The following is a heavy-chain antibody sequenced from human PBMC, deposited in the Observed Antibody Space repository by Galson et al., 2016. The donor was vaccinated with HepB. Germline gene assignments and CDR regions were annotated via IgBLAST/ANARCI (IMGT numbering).Heavy chain of an antibody. CDR3: AKYGRDAYNFNYYYYAMDV. Sequence: SLRLSCAASGFTFRSYGMHWVRQAPGTGLEWVAVISYDGNNKYYADSVKGRFTTSRDNSKKTLYLQMNSLSAEDTAVYYCAKYGRDAYNFNYYYYAMDVWRQGARVTVSS. CDR1: GFTFRSYG. CDR2: ISYDGNNK. J-gene: IGHJ6*02. D-gene: IGHD5-24*01. V-gene: IGHV3-30*18.